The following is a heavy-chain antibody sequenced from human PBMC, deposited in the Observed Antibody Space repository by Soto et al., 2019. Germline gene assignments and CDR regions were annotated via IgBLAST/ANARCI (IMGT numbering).Heavy chain of an antibody. CDR1: GFTFDNYA. CDR3: AKDYGVRGIMTNLFDS. CDR2: ISGSGDRT. V-gene: IGHV3-23*01. D-gene: IGHD3-10*01. J-gene: IGHJ5*01. Sequence: EVQLLESGGGLVQPGGSLRISCTASGFTFDNYAMAWVRQAPGKGLEWVAGISGSGDRTNYVDSVKGRFTITRDNSKNRLDLQMKSRRAEDTALSYCAKDYGVRGIMTNLFDSWGQGTLVAVSS.